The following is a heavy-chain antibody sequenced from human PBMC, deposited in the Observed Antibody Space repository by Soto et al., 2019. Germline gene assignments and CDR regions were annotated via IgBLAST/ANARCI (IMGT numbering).Heavy chain of an antibody. D-gene: IGHD2-8*01. CDR2: SGSGGST. Sequence: EVQLLESGGGLVQPGGSLRLSCAASGFTFSSYAMSWVRQAPGKGLEWVSISGSGGSTYYADSVKGRFIISRDNSKNTLYLQMNSLRAEDTAVYYCAKDLWYCTNGVCSPNWFDPWGQGTRVTVSS. CDR3: AKDLWYCTNGVCSPNWFDP. J-gene: IGHJ5*02. V-gene: IGHV3-23*01. CDR1: GFTFSSYA.